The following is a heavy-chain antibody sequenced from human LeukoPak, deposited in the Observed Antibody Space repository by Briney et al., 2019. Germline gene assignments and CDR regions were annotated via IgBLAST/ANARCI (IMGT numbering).Heavy chain of an antibody. J-gene: IGHJ4*02. CDR3: ATGGIAAAGTEFDY. CDR1: GYTLTELS. Sequence: ASVNVSCKVSGYTLTELSMHWVRQAPGKGLEWMGGFDPEDGETIYAQKFQGRVTMTEDTSTDTAYMELSSLRSEDTAVYYCATGGIAAAGTEFDYWGQGTLVTVCS. D-gene: IGHD6-13*01. V-gene: IGHV1-24*01. CDR2: FDPEDGET.